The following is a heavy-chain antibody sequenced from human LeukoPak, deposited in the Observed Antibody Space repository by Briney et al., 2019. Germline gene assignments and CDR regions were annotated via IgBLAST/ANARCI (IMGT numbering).Heavy chain of an antibody. CDR2: INPNSGGT. CDR3: ARGWRFGESLEYMDV. J-gene: IGHJ6*03. Sequence: ASVKVSCKASGYTFTGYYMHWVRQAPGQGLEWMGWINPNSGGTNYAQKFQGRVTMTRDTSISTAYMELRRLISDDTAVYYCARGWRFGESLEYMDVWGKGTTVTISS. CDR1: GYTFTGYY. D-gene: IGHD3-10*01. V-gene: IGHV1-2*02.